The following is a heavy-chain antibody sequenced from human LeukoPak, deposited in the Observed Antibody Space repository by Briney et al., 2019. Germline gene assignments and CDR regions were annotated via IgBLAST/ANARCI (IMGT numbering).Heavy chain of an antibody. Sequence: GGSLRLSCAASGFTFSSYGMSWVRQAPGKGLEWVSAISGSGGSTYYADSVKGRFTISRDNSKNTLYLQMNSLRAEDTAVYYCATVLLWFGEFRSEEFDYWGQGTLVTISS. CDR1: GFTFSSYG. CDR2: ISGSGGST. V-gene: IGHV3-23*01. D-gene: IGHD3-10*01. CDR3: ATVLLWFGEFRSEEFDY. J-gene: IGHJ4*02.